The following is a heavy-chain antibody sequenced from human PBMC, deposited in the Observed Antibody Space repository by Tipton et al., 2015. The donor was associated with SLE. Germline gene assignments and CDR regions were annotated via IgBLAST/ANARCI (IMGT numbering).Heavy chain of an antibody. Sequence: SLRLSCAASGFTSSNYWMSWVRQAPGKGLEWVANIKQDGSEKYYVDSVKGRFTISRDNAKNSLYLQMNSLRAEDTAVYYCARDGGSSDAFDIWGQGTMVTVSS. CDR1: GFTSSNYW. V-gene: IGHV3-7*01. J-gene: IGHJ3*02. CDR3: ARDGGSSDAFDI. D-gene: IGHD1-26*01. CDR2: IKQDGSEK.